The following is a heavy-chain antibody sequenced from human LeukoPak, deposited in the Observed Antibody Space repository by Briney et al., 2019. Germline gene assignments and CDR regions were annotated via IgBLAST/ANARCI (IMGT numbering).Heavy chain of an antibody. J-gene: IGHJ4*02. Sequence: GESLKVSCKGSGYNFTSYWVGWVRQMPGKGLEWMGIIYPGDSDTRYSPSFQGQVTISADKSISTAYLQWSSLKASDTAMYYCARRAYYDFWSGYDYWGQGTLVTVSS. CDR3: ARRAYYDFWSGYDY. CDR1: GYNFTSYW. V-gene: IGHV5-51*01. D-gene: IGHD3-3*01. CDR2: IYPGDSDT.